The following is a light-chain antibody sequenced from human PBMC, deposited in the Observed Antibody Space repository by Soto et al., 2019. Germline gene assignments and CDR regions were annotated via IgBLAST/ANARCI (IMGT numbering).Light chain of an antibody. V-gene: IGKV1-5*03. CDR1: QRISSW. J-gene: IGKJ1*01. Sequence: DIQMTQSPSTLSASVGDRVTITCRASQRISSWLAWYQQKPGKAPKLLIHKASSLQSGVPSRFSGSGSGTDFTLTISSLHPDDFATYYCQQYNSYSPTFGQGTRVEIK. CDR2: KAS. CDR3: QQYNSYSPT.